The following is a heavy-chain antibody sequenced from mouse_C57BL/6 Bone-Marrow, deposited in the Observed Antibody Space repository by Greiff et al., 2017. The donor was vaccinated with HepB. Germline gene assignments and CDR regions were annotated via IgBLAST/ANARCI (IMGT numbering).Heavy chain of an antibody. CDR3: AREGGLREGFDY. J-gene: IGHJ3*01. V-gene: IGHV1-81*01. D-gene: IGHD2-4*01. CDR1: GYTFTSYG. CDR2: IYPRSGNT. Sequence: QVQLQQSGAELARPGASVKLSCKASGYTFTSYGISWVKQRTGQGLEWIGEIYPRSGNTYYNEKFKGKATLTADKSSSTAYMELRSLTSEDSAVYFCAREGGLREGFDYWGQGTLVTVSA.